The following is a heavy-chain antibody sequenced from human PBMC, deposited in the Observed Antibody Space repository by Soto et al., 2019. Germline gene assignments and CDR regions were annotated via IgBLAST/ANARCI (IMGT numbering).Heavy chain of an antibody. D-gene: IGHD3-10*01. CDR3: AKEHYPGLAFDY. V-gene: IGHV3-23*01. Sequence: GSLSLSCAASGFTFSSYAMSWVRQAPGKGLEWVSAISGSGGSTYYADSVKGRFTISRDNSKNTLYLQMNSLRAEDTAVYYCAKEHYPGLAFDYWGQGTLVTVSS. CDR2: ISGSGGST. J-gene: IGHJ4*02. CDR1: GFTFSSYA.